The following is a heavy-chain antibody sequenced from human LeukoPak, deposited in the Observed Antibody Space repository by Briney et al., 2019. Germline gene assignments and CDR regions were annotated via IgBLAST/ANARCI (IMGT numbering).Heavy chain of an antibody. V-gene: IGHV3-7*01. CDR2: IKQDGSEK. D-gene: IGHD6-19*01. CDR1: GFTFSSYW. CDR3: ARDLQYSSGWYTDIKYYFDY. J-gene: IGHJ4*02. Sequence: GGSLRLSCAASGFTFSSYWMSWVRQAPGKGLEWVANIKQDGSEKYYVDSVKGRFTISRDNAKNSLYLQMNSLRAEDTAAYYCARDLQYSSGWYTDIKYYFDYWGQGTLDTVSS.